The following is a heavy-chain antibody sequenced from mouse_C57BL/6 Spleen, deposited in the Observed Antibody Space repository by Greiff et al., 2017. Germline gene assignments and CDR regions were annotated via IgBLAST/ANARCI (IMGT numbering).Heavy chain of an antibody. D-gene: IGHD1-1*01. CDR1: GFTFSDYG. CDR3: ARRGSSNAMDY. Sequence: EVKLVESGGGLVKPGGSLKLSCAASGFTFSDYGMHWVRQAPEKGLEWVAYISSGSSTIYYADRVKGRFTISRDNAKNTLFLQMTSLRSEDTAMYCCARRGSSNAMDYWGQGTSVTVSS. CDR2: ISSGSSTI. V-gene: IGHV5-17*01. J-gene: IGHJ4*01.